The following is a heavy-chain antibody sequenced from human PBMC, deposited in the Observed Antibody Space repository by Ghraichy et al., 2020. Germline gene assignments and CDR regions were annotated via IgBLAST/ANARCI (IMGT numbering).Heavy chain of an antibody. CDR2: IYYSGST. J-gene: IGHJ5*02. Sequence: SETLSLTCTVSGVSISITNYYWGWIRQPPGKELEWIGNIYYSGSTYYNSSLRSRVTISVNRSMNQFTLQLNSVIDADTAVYYCERRTYDCPAGAWFETWGQGQLVNVAS. D-gene: IGHD3-3*01. V-gene: IGHV4-39*01. CDR3: ERRTYDCPAGAWFET. CDR1: GVSISITNYY.